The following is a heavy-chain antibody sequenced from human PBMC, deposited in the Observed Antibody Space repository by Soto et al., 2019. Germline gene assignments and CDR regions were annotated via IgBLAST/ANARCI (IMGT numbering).Heavy chain of an antibody. Sequence: PGGSLRLSCAASGSISTTTPLSWVRQAPGKGLEWVSSVTSSPSSMFYADSVKGRFTISRDDAKDSLFLQMNSLRADDTAVYYCAREADFASSGYVLDYWGLGTLVTVSS. J-gene: IGHJ4*02. CDR2: VTSSPSSM. D-gene: IGHD3-22*01. CDR3: AREADFASSGYVLDY. CDR1: GSISTTTP. V-gene: IGHV3-21*01.